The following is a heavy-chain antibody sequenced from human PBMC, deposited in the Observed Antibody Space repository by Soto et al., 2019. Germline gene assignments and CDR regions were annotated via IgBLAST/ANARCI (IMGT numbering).Heavy chain of an antibody. V-gene: IGHV1-3*01. D-gene: IGHD3-9*01. Sequence: ASVKVSCKATGYTFTSYAKHWVRPARGQRVLWMGWINAGNGNTKYSQKFQGRVTITRDTSASTAYMELSSLRSEDTAVYYCARGAGQRITIFRQANWFDPWGQGTLVTVSS. J-gene: IGHJ5*02. CDR3: ARGAGQRITIFRQANWFDP. CDR1: GYTFTSYA. CDR2: INAGNGNT.